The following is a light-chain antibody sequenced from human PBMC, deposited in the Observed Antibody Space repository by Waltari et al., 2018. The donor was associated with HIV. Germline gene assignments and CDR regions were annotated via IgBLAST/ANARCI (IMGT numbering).Light chain of an antibody. Sequence: QSVLTQPPSASGTPGQRVTISCSGSSSNIGSNTVNWYQQLPGTAPKLLIYSNNQRPSWFPDGFSGSKSGTSASLASSGLQAEDEADYYCAAWDDSLNGWVFGGGTKLTVL. CDR3: AAWDDSLNGWV. J-gene: IGLJ3*02. CDR1: SSNIGSNT. CDR2: SNN. V-gene: IGLV1-44*01.